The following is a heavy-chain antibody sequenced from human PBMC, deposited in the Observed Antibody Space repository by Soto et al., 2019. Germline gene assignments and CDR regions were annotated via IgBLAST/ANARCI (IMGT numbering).Heavy chain of an antibody. CDR3: ARAQKGGYCISTSCVHAFDI. J-gene: IGHJ3*02. D-gene: IGHD2-2*01. CDR1: GGTFSSYA. Sequence: QVQLVQSGAEVKKPGSSVKVSCKASGGTFSSYAISWVRQAPGQGLEWMGGIIPIFGTANYAQKFQGRATMTADESTSTAYMELSSLRSEDTAVYYCARAQKGGYCISTSCVHAFDIWGQGTMVTVSS. CDR2: IIPIFGTA. V-gene: IGHV1-69*12.